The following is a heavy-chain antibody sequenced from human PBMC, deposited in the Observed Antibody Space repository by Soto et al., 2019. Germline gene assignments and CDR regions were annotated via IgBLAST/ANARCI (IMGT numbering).Heavy chain of an antibody. CDR2: IHHSGTT. V-gene: IGHV4-4*02. CDR3: ATGGGCCSSTGGLCWYLDL. CDR1: SGSISTNNW. J-gene: IGHJ2*01. D-gene: IGHD2-2*01. Sequence: QVQLQESGPGLVKPSGTLSLTCAVSSGSISTNNWWSWVRQPPGEGLEWIGEIHHSGTTNYNPSLKSRVTMSVDKSTNQFSLKLNPVTAADTAVYYCATGGGCCSSTGGLCWYLDLWGRGTLVSVSS.